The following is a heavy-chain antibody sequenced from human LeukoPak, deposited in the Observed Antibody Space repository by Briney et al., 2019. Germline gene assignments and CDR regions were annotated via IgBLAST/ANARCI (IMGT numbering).Heavy chain of an antibody. CDR2: ISYDGSNK. D-gene: IGHD1-26*01. CDR1: GFTFSDYY. J-gene: IGHJ4*02. CDR3: AKDLLVGATIGGPDY. V-gene: IGHV3-30*18. Sequence: GGSLRLSCAASGFTFSDYYMSWIRQAPGKGLEWVALISYDGSNKYYADSVRGQFTISRDNSKNTLYLQMNSLRAEDTAVYYCAKDLLVGATIGGPDYWGQGTLVTVSS.